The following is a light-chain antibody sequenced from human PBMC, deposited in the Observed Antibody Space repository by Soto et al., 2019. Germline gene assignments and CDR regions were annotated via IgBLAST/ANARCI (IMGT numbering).Light chain of an antibody. J-gene: IGKJ5*01. CDR2: SAS. CDR3: QQSFRPRIT. CDR1: QSIGNN. V-gene: IGKV1-39*01. Sequence: DIRMTQSPVSLSASVGDRVTITCRASQSIGNNLNWYQQKSGEVPKLLIYSASSLQSGVPSRFSGSASGTDFTLSISNLQPEDFATYYCQQSFRPRITFGQGTRLEIK.